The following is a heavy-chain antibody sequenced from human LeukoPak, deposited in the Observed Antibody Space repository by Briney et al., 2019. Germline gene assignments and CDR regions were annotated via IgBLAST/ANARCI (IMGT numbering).Heavy chain of an antibody. CDR1: GGSFSSSSFY. CDR3: GKQFIPDYGSASSFEY. D-gene: IGHD3-10*01. CDR2: IYYSGST. Sequence: SETLSLTCTVSGGSFSSSSFYWGWIRQPPGKGLEWVGSIYYSGSTYYNPPPKGRVTISVDTSKIQLSLKVRSVTAADTAVYYCGKQFIPDYGSASSFEYWGQGTLVTVSS. V-gene: IGHV4-39*01. J-gene: IGHJ4*02.